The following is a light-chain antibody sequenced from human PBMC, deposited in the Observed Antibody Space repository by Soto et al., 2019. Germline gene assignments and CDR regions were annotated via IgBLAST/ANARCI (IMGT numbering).Light chain of an antibody. CDR3: HQYHSPPQT. V-gene: IGKV3-11*01. CDR2: DAS. J-gene: IGKJ2*01. Sequence: EIVLTQSPATLSLSPGERATLSCRASQSVSSYLAWYQQKPGQAPRLLIYDASNRATGIPARFSGSGSGTDFTLTISRLEPEDFAVYYCHQYHSPPQTFGQGTKVDIK. CDR1: QSVSSY.